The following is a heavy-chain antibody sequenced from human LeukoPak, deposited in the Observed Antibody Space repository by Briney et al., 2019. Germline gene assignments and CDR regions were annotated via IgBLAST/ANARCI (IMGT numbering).Heavy chain of an antibody. D-gene: IGHD3-10*01. Sequence: SETLSLTCAVYGGSFSGYYWSWIRQPPGKGLEWIGEINHSGSTNYNPSLKSRVTISVDTSKNQFSLKLSSVTAADTAVYYCARGRPMVRGVIINAKRYYFDYWGQGTLVTVSS. V-gene: IGHV4-34*01. CDR2: INHSGST. CDR1: GGSFSGYY. J-gene: IGHJ4*02. CDR3: ARGRPMVRGVIINAKRYYFDY.